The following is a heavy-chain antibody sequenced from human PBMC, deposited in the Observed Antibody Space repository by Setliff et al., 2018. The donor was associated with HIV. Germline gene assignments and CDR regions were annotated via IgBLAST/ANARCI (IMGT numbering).Heavy chain of an antibody. CDR2: IYTSGST. V-gene: IGHV4-4*09. J-gene: IGHJ3*02. Sequence: ASETLSLTCTVSGGSISSYYWSWIRQPPGKGLEWIGYIYTSGSTNYNPSLKSRVTISVDTSKNQFSLKLSSVTAADTAVYYCARETYYYDFIDIWGQGTVVTVSS. CDR1: GGSISSYY. D-gene: IGHD3-22*01. CDR3: ARETYYYDFIDI.